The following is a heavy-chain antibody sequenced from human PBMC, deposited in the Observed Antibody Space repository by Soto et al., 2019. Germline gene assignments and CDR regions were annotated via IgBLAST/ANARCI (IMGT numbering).Heavy chain of an antibody. J-gene: IGHJ6*03. CDR1: GGSFSGYY. CDR3: ARAQGYPHYYYSYMDV. V-gene: IGHV4-34*01. CDR2: INHSGST. D-gene: IGHD6-13*01. Sequence: PSETLSLTCAVYGGSFSGYYWSWIRQPPGKGLEWIGEINHSGSTNYNPSLKSRVTISVDTSKNQFSLKLSSVTAADTSVYYCARAQGYPHYYYSYMDVWGKGTTVTVSS.